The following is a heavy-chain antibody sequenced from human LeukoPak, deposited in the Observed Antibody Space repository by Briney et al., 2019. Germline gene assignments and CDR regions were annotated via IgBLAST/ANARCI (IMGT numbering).Heavy chain of an antibody. CDR1: GFTFSSYW. V-gene: IGHV3-74*01. J-gene: IGHJ4*02. D-gene: IGHD2-15*01. CDR3: SSSYCCGGRCTGY. Sequence: GGSLRLSCTASGFTFSSYWMHWVRQAPGKGLVWVSSINSDGSSTSYADSVKGRFTISRDNATNTLYLQMSNLRAEETAVYYCSSSYCCGGRCTGYWGQGTLVTVSS. CDR2: INSDGSST.